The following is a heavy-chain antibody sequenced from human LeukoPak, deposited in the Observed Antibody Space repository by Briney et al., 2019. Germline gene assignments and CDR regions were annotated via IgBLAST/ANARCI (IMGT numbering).Heavy chain of an antibody. CDR2: IKQDGSEK. CDR3: AREAGGYGSGPDQKWTDVPCYYYYMDV. V-gene: IGHV3-7*01. D-gene: IGHD3-10*01. J-gene: IGHJ6*03. CDR1: GFTFSSYW. Sequence: GGSLRLSCAASGFTFSSYWMSWVRQAPGKGLEWVANIKQDGSEKYYVDSVKGRFTISRDNAKNSLYLQMNSLRAEDTAVYYCAREAGGYGSGPDQKWTDVPCYYYYMDVWGKGTTVTVSS.